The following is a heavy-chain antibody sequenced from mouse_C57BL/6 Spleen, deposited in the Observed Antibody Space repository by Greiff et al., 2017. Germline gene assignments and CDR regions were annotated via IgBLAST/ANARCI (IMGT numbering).Heavy chain of an antibody. Sequence: QVQLQQSGAELVRPGTSVKVSCKASGYAFTNYLIEWVKQRPGQGLEWIGVINPGSGGTNYNEKFKGKATLTADKSSSTAYMQRSSLTSEDSAVYFCARGDWGYAMDYWGQGTQSPSPQ. V-gene: IGHV1-54*01. J-gene: IGHJ4*01. D-gene: IGHD4-1*01. CDR3: ARGDWGYAMDY. CDR2: INPGSGGT. CDR1: GYAFTNYL.